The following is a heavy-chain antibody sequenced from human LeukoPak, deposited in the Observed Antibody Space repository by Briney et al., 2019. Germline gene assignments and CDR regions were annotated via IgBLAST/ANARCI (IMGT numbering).Heavy chain of an antibody. CDR1: GGSINSYY. Sequence: PSETLSLTCTVSGGSINSYYWSWIRQPPGKGLEWIGYIHYSGSTNYNPSLKSRVTISVDTSKNQFSLKLSSVTAADTAVYYCASSREKIPDYDSSGYYYGPDAFDIWGQGTMVTVSS. CDR2: IHYSGST. CDR3: ASSREKIPDYDSSGYYYGPDAFDI. V-gene: IGHV4-59*01. D-gene: IGHD3-22*01. J-gene: IGHJ3*02.